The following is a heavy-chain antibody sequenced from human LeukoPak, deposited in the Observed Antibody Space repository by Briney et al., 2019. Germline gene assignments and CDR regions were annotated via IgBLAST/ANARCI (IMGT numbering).Heavy chain of an antibody. D-gene: IGHD5-18*01. CDR1: GFTFSSYS. J-gene: IGHJ4*02. Sequence: PGWSLRLSCPAPGFTFSSYSMNWVRQAPGKGLDWVSYITSSSTNIYYADSVKGRFTISRDNAKNSLYLQMNSLRAEDTAVYYCAYSYGPYYYDYWGQGTLVTVSS. CDR2: ITSSSTNI. V-gene: IGHV3-48*01. CDR3: AYSYGPYYYDY.